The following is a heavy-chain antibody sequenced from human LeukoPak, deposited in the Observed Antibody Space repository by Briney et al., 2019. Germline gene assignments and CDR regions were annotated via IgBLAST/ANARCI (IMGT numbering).Heavy chain of an antibody. CDR2: ISSSSSMI. J-gene: IGHJ3*02. Sequence: GGSLRLSCAASGFTFSRYRMNWVRQAPGKGLEWVSYISSSSSMIYNADSVKGRFTISRDNAKNSLYLQMNSLRAEDTALYYCARGLRGTTYDAFDIWGQGTMVTVSS. CDR3: ARGLRGTTYDAFDI. D-gene: IGHD2/OR15-2a*01. CDR1: GFTFSRYR. V-gene: IGHV3-48*01.